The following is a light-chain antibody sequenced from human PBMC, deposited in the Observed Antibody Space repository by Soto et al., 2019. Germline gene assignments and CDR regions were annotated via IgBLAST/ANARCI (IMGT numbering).Light chain of an antibody. V-gene: IGLV1-40*01. CDR3: QSYDSSLSGYV. CDR1: SSNIGAGYD. CDR2: GNS. J-gene: IGLJ1*01. Sequence: QSALTQPPSGSGAPGQRGTISCTGSSSNIGAGYDVHWYQQLPGTAPKLLIYGNSNRPSGVPDRFPGSKSGTSASLAITGLQAEDEADYYCQSYDSSLSGYVFGTGTKVTVL.